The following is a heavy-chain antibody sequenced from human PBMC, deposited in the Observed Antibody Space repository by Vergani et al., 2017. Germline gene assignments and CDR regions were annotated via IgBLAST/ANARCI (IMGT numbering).Heavy chain of an antibody. D-gene: IGHD6-19*01. CDR1: GGPISSYY. CDR3: ARGQGYSSAPDY. V-gene: IGHV4-59*01. J-gene: IGHJ4*02. Sequence: QVQLQESGPGLVKPSETLSLTCTVSGGPISSYYWSWIRQPPGKGLEWIGYIYYSGSTNYNPSLKSRVTISVDTSKNQCSLKLRSVTAADTAVYYCARGQGYSSAPDYWGEGTLVTVSS. CDR2: IYYSGST.